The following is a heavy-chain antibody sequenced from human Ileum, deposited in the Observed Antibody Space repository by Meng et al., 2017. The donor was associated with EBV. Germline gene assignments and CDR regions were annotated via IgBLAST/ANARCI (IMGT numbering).Heavy chain of an antibody. D-gene: IGHD1-1*01. CDR1: GFSLDTLGVA. CDR3: AHSLMSTTSLTRYFDS. V-gene: IGHV2-5*02. J-gene: IGHJ4*02. Sequence: QTTLKEVGPPLVKPCTVLSLHCSFSGFSLDTLGVAVAWLRQPPGKALEWLALIYWDDDKRYSLSLRPRLIITKDTSRNQVVLTMTNMDPVDTGTYYCAHSLMSTTSLTRYFDSWGQGTLVTVSS. CDR2: IYWDDDK.